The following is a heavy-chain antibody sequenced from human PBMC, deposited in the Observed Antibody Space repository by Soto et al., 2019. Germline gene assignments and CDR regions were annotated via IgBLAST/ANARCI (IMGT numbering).Heavy chain of an antibody. CDR3: SGYYSYAFDI. Sequence: GGSLRLSCATSGFTVSSNYMSWVRQAPGKGLEWVSYISSSGSTIYYADSVKGRFTISRDNAKNSLYLQMNSLRAEDTAVYYCSGYYSYAFDIWGQGTMVTVSS. D-gene: IGHD3-22*01. CDR1: GFTVSSNY. V-gene: IGHV3-11*01. CDR2: ISSSGSTI. J-gene: IGHJ3*02.